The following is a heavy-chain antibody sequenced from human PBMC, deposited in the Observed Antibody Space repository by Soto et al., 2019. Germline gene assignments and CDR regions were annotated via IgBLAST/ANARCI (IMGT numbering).Heavy chain of an antibody. CDR1: GGSISSYY. CDR2: IYYSGST. Sequence: SETLSLTCTVSGGSISSYYWSWIRQPPGKGLEWIGYIYYSGSTNYNPSLKSRVTISVDTSKNQFSLKLSSVTAADTAVYYCARGITGTWIDYWGQGTLVTVSS. D-gene: IGHD1-7*01. V-gene: IGHV4-59*12. J-gene: IGHJ4*02. CDR3: ARGITGTWIDY.